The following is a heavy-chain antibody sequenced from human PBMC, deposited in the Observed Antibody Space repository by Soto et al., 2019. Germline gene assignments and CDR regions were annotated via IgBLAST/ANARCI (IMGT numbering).Heavy chain of an antibody. V-gene: IGHV4-4*07. CDR2: MYTKERT. CDR3: GKVLVGATGHTDSDS. J-gene: IGHJ4*02. Sequence: SETLSLTCTVSGGSITNYYWSWIRQPAGKGLEWIGRMYTKERTNYNLSFKSRVTMSVDTSKNQFSLKLTSVTAADTALYYCGKVLVGATGHTDSDSWGPGTLVTVSS. D-gene: IGHD2-15*01. CDR1: GGSITNYY.